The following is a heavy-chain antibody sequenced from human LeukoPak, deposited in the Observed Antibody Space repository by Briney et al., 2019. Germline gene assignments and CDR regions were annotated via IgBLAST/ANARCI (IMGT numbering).Heavy chain of an antibody. Sequence: ASVKVSCKASGYTFTGYYMHWVRHAPGQGLEWMGWINPNSGGTNYAQKFQGRVTMTRDTSISTAYMELSRLRSDDTAVYYCARDLYCSSSSCNYYYYGMDVWGQGTTVTVSS. J-gene: IGHJ6*02. CDR2: INPNSGGT. CDR3: ARDLYCSSSSCNYYYYGMDV. D-gene: IGHD2-2*01. V-gene: IGHV1-2*02. CDR1: GYTFTGYY.